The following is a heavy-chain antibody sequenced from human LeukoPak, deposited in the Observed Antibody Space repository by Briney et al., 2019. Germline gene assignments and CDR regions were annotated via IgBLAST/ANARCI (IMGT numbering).Heavy chain of an antibody. Sequence: SETVSLTCTVSGGSISSSSYYWSWIRQPPGKGLEWIGYIYYSGSTNYNPSLKSRVTISVDTSKNQFSLKLSSVTAADTAVYYCARSKKDAFDIWGQGTMVTVSS. V-gene: IGHV4-61*01. CDR3: ARSKKDAFDI. CDR2: IYYSGST. J-gene: IGHJ3*02. CDR1: GGSISSSSYY.